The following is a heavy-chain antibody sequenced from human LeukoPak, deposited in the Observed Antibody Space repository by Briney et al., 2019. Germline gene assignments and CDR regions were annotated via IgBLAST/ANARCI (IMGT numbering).Heavy chain of an antibody. V-gene: IGHV3-7*01. CDR1: GFTFNSNW. J-gene: IGHJ4*02. CDR3: ARDKYYDRYFDS. D-gene: IGHD3-22*01. Sequence: PGGSLRPSCVASGFTFNSNWMSWVRQAPGKGLEWVANIKQDGSEKYYVDSVKGRFTISRDNAKNSLSLQMNSLRAEDTAVYYCARDKYYDRYFDSWGRGTLVTVSS. CDR2: IKQDGSEK.